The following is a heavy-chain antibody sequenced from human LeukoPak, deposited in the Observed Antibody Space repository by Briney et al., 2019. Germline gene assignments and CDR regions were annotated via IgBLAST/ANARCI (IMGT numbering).Heavy chain of an antibody. CDR1: GFTFSNYA. D-gene: IGHD3-22*01. Sequence: GGSLRLTCAASGFTFSNYAMSWVRQAPGKGLEWVSAISGSGGSTYYADSVKGRFTISRDNSKNTLYLQMNSLRAEDTAVYCCAKQPGSVVDSSGSLSRHWGQGTLVTVSS. CDR2: ISGSGGST. CDR3: AKQPGSVVDSSGSLSRH. V-gene: IGHV3-23*01. J-gene: IGHJ4*02.